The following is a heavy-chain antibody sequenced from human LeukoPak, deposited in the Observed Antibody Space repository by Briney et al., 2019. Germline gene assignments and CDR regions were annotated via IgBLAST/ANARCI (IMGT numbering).Heavy chain of an antibody. D-gene: IGHD6-13*01. CDR3: ARGRYPGIAAAGHYGMDV. CDR2: INHSGST. J-gene: IGHJ6*04. V-gene: IGHV4-34*01. Sequence: SETLSLTCAVYGGSFSDYYWSWIRQPPGKGLEWIGEINHSGSTNYSPSLKSRVTISVDTSKSQFSLKLSSVTAADTAVYYCARGRYPGIAAAGHYGMDVWGKGTTVTVSS. CDR1: GGSFSDYY.